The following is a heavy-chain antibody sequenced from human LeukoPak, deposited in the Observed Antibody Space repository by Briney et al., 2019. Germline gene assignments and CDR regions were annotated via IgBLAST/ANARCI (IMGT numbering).Heavy chain of an antibody. V-gene: IGHV2-70*01. J-gene: IGHJ6*02. Sequence: SGPTLVNPTQTLTLTCTFSGFSLSTRGFCVTWIRQPPGKALEWLALIDWDDNKSYSTSLKTRLTISKDTSKNQVVLTMTNMDPVDTATYFCARGMAEQLAGGYYYGMDVWGQGTTVTVSS. CDR2: IDWDDNK. D-gene: IGHD6-6*01. CDR1: GFSLSTRGFC. CDR3: ARGMAEQLAGGYYYGMDV.